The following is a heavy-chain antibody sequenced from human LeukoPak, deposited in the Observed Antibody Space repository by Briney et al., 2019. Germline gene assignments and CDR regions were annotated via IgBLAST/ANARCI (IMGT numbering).Heavy chain of an antibody. CDR2: SSSNGKSI. CDR1: GFTFSSYE. V-gene: IGHV3-48*03. J-gene: IGHJ5*02. Sequence: PGGSLRLSCAASGFTFSSYEMNWVRQAPGKGLEWVSYSSSNGKSIYHADSVKGRFTISRDNAKNSLYLQMNSLTAEDTAVYYCARDRGYQMVDPWGQGTLVTVSS. D-gene: IGHD5-12*01. CDR3: ARDRGYQMVDP.